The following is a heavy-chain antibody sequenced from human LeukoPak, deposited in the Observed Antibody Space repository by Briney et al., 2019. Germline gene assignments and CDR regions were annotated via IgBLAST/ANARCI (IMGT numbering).Heavy chain of an antibody. D-gene: IGHD6-6*01. CDR2: ISYTGTYI. CDR3: ARDGSTSSDWYFDL. J-gene: IGHJ2*01. Sequence: PGGSLRLSCAASAFSLNAYNMNWVRQAPGKGLEWVSSISYTGTYIYYADSVKGRFTISRDNAKNSLSLQMNSLRVEDTAVYYCARDGSTSSDWYFDLWGRGTMVTVSS. V-gene: IGHV3-21*01. CDR1: AFSLNAYN.